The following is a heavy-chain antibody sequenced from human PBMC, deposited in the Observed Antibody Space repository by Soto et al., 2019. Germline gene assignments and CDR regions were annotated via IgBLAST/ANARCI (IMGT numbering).Heavy chain of an antibody. J-gene: IGHJ6*02. CDR2: ISSSSSYT. Sequence: QVQLVESGGGLVKPGGSLRLSCAASGFTFSDYYMSWIRQAPGMGLEWVSYISSSSSYTNYADSVKGRFTISRDNAKNSLQLQMNSLRAEDTAVYYCAREADDLLTGIPDGMDVWGQGTTVIVSS. V-gene: IGHV3-11*05. CDR1: GFTFSDYY. CDR3: AREADDLLTGIPDGMDV. D-gene: IGHD3-9*01.